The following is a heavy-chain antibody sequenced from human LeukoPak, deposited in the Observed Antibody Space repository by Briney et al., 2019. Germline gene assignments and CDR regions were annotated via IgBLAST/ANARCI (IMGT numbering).Heavy chain of an antibody. V-gene: IGHV1-8*03. D-gene: IGHD3-10*01. CDR1: GYTFTSYD. Sequence: AAXVKVSCKASGYTFTSYDINWVRQAPGQGVEWMGWMNPNSGNTDYAQKFKGRVTITRNTSISTAYMELSSLRSEDTAVYYCARGQYYYGSGSGDYFDYWGQGTLVTVSS. CDR3: ARGQYYYGSGSGDYFDY. J-gene: IGHJ4*02. CDR2: MNPNSGNT.